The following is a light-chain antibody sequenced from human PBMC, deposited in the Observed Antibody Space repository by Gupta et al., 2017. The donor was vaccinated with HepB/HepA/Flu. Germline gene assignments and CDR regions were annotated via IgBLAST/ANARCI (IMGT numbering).Light chain of an antibody. CDR2: KAS. J-gene: IGKJ4*01. V-gene: IGKV1-5*03. CDR1: QSIRSY. Sequence: DIQMTQSPSTLSASVGDRVTITCRASQSIRSYLAWYQQKPGKAPKLLIHKASSLESGVPSRFSGSGSGTEFTLTISCLQPDDFATYYCQQYNGYSLTFGGGTKVEIK. CDR3: QQYNGYSLT.